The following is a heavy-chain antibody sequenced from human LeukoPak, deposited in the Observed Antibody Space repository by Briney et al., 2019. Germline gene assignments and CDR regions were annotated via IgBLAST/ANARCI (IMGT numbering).Heavy chain of an antibody. CDR1: GYTFTSYD. V-gene: IGHV1-8*01. J-gene: IGHJ4*02. CDR2: MNPNSSNT. Sequence: ASVKVSCKASGYTFTSYDINWVRQATGQGLEWMGWMNPNSSNTGYAQKFQGRVTMTRNTSISTAYMELSSLRSEDTAVYYCAXXXXGGVRGVRQVVFVWFYWGQGTLVTVSS. CDR3: AXXXXGGVRGVRQVVFVWFY. D-gene: IGHD3-10*01.